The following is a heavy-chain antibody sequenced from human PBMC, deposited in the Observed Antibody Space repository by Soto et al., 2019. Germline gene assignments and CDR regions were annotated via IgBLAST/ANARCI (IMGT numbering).Heavy chain of an antibody. D-gene: IGHD2-2*02. V-gene: IGHV4-31*03. Sequence: QVQLQESGPGLVKPSQTLSLTCTVSGGSITTGGSYWSWIRQHPGKGLEWIGNIYHSGNTYYNPSLKSRLTISVDTSKNHFALMVHSVTAADTAVYYCARARFQVLYGKPYFDSWGQGTLVTVSS. CDR3: ARARFQVLYGKPYFDS. CDR1: GGSITTGGSY. CDR2: IYHSGNT. J-gene: IGHJ4*02.